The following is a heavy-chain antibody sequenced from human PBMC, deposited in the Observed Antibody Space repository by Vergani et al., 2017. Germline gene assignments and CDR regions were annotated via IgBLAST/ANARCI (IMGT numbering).Heavy chain of an antibody. CDR1: GGSISSGDYY. CDR3: ARGRIYYDSSGSFFDL. V-gene: IGHV4-30-4*08. CDR2: IYYSGST. D-gene: IGHD3-22*01. Sequence: QVQLQESGPGLVKPSQTLSLTCTVSGGSISSGDYYWSWIRQPPGKGLEWIGYIYYSGSTYYNPSLKSRVTISVDTSKNQFSLKLSSVTAADTAVYYCARGRIYYDSSGSFFDLWGRGTLVTVSS. J-gene: IGHJ2*01.